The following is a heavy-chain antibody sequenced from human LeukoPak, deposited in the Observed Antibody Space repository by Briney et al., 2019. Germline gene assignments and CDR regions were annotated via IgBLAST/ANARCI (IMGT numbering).Heavy chain of an antibody. J-gene: IGHJ4*02. CDR1: GYTLTELS. V-gene: IGHV1-24*01. D-gene: IGHD1-26*01. Sequence: GASVKVSCKVSGYTLTELSMHWVRQAPGKGLEWMGGFDPEDGETIYAQKFQGRVTMTRDTSTSTVYMELSSLRSEDTAVYYCARGPVGGWELPRFDYWGQGTLVTVSS. CDR2: FDPEDGET. CDR3: ARGPVGGWELPRFDY.